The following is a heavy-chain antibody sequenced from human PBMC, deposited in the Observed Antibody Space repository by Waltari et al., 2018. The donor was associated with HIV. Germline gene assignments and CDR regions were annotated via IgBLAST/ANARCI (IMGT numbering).Heavy chain of an antibody. CDR2: IGPSGGST. CDR3: ASEHASPGYVDY. D-gene: IGHD6-6*01. V-gene: IGHV1-46*01. Sequence: QVQRVQSGAEVKKPGASVKASYMASGYTFTSYYMHWVRQAPGQGLEWRGIIGPSGGSTSYAQKFQGRVTMTRDTCTSKVYMELSRRRSEDTAVYYCASEHASPGYVDYWGQGTLVTVSS. J-gene: IGHJ4*02. CDR1: GYTFTSYY.